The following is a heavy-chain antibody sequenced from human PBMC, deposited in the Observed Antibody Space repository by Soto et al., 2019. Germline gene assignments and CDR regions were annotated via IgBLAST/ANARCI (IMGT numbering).Heavy chain of an antibody. CDR2: ISGSGGST. D-gene: IGHD3-3*01. CDR1: GFTFSSYA. J-gene: IGHJ4*02. Sequence: GGSLRLSCAASGFTFSSYAMSWVRQAPGKGLEWVSAISGSGGSTYYADSVKGRFTISRDNSKNTLYLQMNSLRAEDTAVYYLSKGKIDFWRVDFGDWVQGTLVTVSP. V-gene: IGHV3-23*01. CDR3: SKGKIDFWRVDFGD.